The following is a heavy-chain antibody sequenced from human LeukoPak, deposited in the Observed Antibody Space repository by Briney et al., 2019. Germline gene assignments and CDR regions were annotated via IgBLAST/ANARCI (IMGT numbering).Heavy chain of an antibody. J-gene: IGHJ4*02. CDR2: ISADTVNT. V-gene: IGHV1-18*01. D-gene: IGHD3-22*01. CDR1: GYTFSSFG. CDR3: ARAALYYGSSGLLGH. Sequence: VASVKVSCKATGYTFSSFGISWVRQAPGQGLEWLGWISADTVNTKYTEKLQGRVTMTRDTSTSTAYMELRGLRSDDTAVYYCARAALYYGSSGLLGHWGQGTLVTVSS.